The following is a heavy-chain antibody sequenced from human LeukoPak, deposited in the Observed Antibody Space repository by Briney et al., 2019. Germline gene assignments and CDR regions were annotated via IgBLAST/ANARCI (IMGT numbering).Heavy chain of an antibody. CDR3: VTPRSWELSDMAV. CDR1: GYPISTNYY. Sequence: PSETLSLTCTVSGYPISTNYYWAWIRQSPGTGLEWIGSVYHNGETYYNPSLKSRVIISVDTSKNEFSLRLTSVTAADTAVYYCVTPRSWELSDMAVWGKGTTVIVSS. V-gene: IGHV4-38-2*02. J-gene: IGHJ6*03. D-gene: IGHD1-26*01. CDR2: VYHNGET.